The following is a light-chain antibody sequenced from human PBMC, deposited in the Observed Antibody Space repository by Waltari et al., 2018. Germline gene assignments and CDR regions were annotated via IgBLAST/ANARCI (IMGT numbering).Light chain of an antibody. Sequence: DIVLTQSPDSLAVSLGDRATITCKSSQDSLYGSNNDNYFTWYQQKPGQPPRVLIYWASTRESGVPDRFSGSGSGTDFTLTISSLQAEDVAVYYCQQYFSFPPTFGGGTKVEIK. V-gene: IGKV4-1*01. CDR1: QDSLYGSNNDNY. CDR2: WAS. CDR3: QQYFSFPPT. J-gene: IGKJ4*01.